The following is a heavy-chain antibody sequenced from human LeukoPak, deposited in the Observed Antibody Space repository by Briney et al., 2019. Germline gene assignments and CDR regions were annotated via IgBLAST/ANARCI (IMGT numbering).Heavy chain of an antibody. V-gene: IGHV4-38-2*02. CDR2: IYHSGST. CDR3: ARVNRGIGGVIVMFAFDI. Sequence: SETLSLTCTVSGYSISSGYYWGWIRQPPGKGLEWIGSIYHSGSTYYNPSLKSRVTISVDTSKNQFSLKLSSVTAADTAVYYCARVNRGIGGVIVMFAFDIWGQGTMVTVSS. D-gene: IGHD3-16*02. J-gene: IGHJ3*02. CDR1: GYSISSGYY.